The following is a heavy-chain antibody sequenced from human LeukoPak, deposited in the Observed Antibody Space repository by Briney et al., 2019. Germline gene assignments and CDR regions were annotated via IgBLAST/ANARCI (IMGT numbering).Heavy chain of an antibody. Sequence: GGSLRLSCAASGFTFSSYSMNWVRQAPGKGLEWVSSISSSSSYIYYADSVRGRFTISRDNAKNSLYLQMNSLRAEDTAVYYCARAGSGIAVADDAFDIWGQGTMVTVSS. V-gene: IGHV3-21*01. CDR2: ISSSSSYI. J-gene: IGHJ3*02. D-gene: IGHD6-19*01. CDR3: ARAGSGIAVADDAFDI. CDR1: GFTFSSYS.